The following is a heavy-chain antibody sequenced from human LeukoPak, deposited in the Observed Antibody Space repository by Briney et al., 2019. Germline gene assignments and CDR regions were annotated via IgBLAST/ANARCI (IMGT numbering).Heavy chain of an antibody. D-gene: IGHD3-16*01. CDR2: IYYSGST. CDR3: ARRVSGGRRYYFYY. CDR1: GGSISSSSYY. J-gene: IGHJ4*02. Sequence: PSETLSLTCTVSGGSISSSSYYWGWIRQPPGKGLEWIGSIYYSGSTYYNPSLKSRVTISVDTSKNQFSLKLSSVTAADTAVYYCARRVSGGRRYYFYYWGQGSLVTVSS. V-gene: IGHV4-39*01.